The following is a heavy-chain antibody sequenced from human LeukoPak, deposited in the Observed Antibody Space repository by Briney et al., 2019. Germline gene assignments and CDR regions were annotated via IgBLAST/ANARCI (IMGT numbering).Heavy chain of an antibody. Sequence: HTGGSLRLSCEASGFTFSGNWMSWVRQAPGKGLEWVASINPDGSEKLYVDSVKGRFTISRDNTKTSLYLQMNSLGAEGTAMYYCAKLLGMATTYDSWGQGARVTVSS. CDR1: GFTFSGNW. V-gene: IGHV3-7*01. D-gene: IGHD5-24*01. CDR2: INPDGSEK. CDR3: AKLLGMATTYDS. J-gene: IGHJ4*02.